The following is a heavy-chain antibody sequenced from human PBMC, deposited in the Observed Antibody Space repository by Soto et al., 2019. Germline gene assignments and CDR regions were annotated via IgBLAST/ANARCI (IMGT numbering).Heavy chain of an antibody. J-gene: IGHJ6*02. D-gene: IGHD6-6*01. CDR2: INSDGSST. Sequence: PGGSLRLSCAASGFTFSSYWMHWVRQAPGKGLVWVSRINSDGSSTSYADSVKGRFTISRDNAKNTLYLQMNSLRAEDTAVYYCARVAAPRGSHYYYGMDVWGQGTTVTVSS. CDR3: ARVAAPRGSHYYYGMDV. CDR1: GFTFSSYW. V-gene: IGHV3-74*01.